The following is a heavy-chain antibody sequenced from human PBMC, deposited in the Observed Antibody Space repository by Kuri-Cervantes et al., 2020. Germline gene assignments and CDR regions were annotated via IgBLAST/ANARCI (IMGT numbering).Heavy chain of an antibody. D-gene: IGHD3-22*01. V-gene: IGHV3-23*01. Sequence: GESLKISCAASGFTFSRYAMSWVRQAPGKGLEWVSAISGSGGSTYYTDSVKGRFTISRDNSKNTLYLQMNSLRAEDTSVYYCAKLGDSSGYYYYYGMDVWGQGTTVTVSS. CDR2: ISGSGGST. J-gene: IGHJ6*02. CDR3: AKLGDSSGYYYYYGMDV. CDR1: GFTFSRYA.